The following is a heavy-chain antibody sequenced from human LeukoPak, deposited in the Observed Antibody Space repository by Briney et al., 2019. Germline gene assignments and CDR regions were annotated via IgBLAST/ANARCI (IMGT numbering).Heavy chain of an antibody. CDR3: AELGITMIGGV. D-gene: IGHD3-10*02. V-gene: IGHV3-48*03. Sequence: PGGSLRLSCAASGFTFSTYEMTWVRQAPGKGLEWVSYISSSGSTIYYADSVKGRFTISRDNAKNSLYLQMNSLRAEDTAVYYCAELGITMIGGVWGKGTTVTISS. CDR1: GFTFSTYE. J-gene: IGHJ6*04. CDR2: ISSSGSTI.